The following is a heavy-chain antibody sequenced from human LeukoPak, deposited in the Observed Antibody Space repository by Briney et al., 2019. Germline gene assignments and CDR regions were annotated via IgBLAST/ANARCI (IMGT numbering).Heavy chain of an antibody. CDR2: ISSGSSAI. D-gene: IGHD3-22*01. CDR1: GFTFTTYS. Sequence: GGSLRLSCEASGFTFTTYSMTWVRQAPGKGLEWVSIISSGSSAIFSADALKGRFTISRDDAKNLLYLDMNSLRAEDTAVYYCARDPPPFHYDTPDAFDIWGQGTMVTVSS. V-gene: IGHV3-21*01. CDR3: ARDPPPFHYDTPDAFDI. J-gene: IGHJ3*02.